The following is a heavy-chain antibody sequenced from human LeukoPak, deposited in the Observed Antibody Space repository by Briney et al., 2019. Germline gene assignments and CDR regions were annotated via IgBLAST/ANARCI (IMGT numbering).Heavy chain of an antibody. CDR3: ANGPQYNTLTGYYKVRSHLDY. D-gene: IGHD3-9*01. CDR2: ISSSSGTI. CDR1: GFTFSNYS. V-gene: IGHV3-48*01. Sequence: GGSLRLSCAASGFTFSNYSMNWVRQAPGKGLKWVSYISSSSGTINYADSVKGRFTISRDNSKNTLYLQMNSLRAEDTAVYYCANGPQYNTLTGYYKVRSHLDYWGQGTLVTVSS. J-gene: IGHJ4*02.